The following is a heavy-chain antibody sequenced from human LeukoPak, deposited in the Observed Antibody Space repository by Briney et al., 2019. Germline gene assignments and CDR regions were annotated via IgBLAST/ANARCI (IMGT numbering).Heavy chain of an antibody. CDR1: GGSVSSGNW. CDR3: ARSGGGDYTILTGFPPFDY. V-gene: IGHV4-4*02. J-gene: IGHJ4*02. CDR2: VFHSGST. D-gene: IGHD3-9*01. Sequence: SGTLSLTCAVSGGSVSSGNWWSWVRQSPGKGLEWIGEVFHSGSTNYNPSLKSRVSISVDNSKNQFSLRLSSVTAADTALYYCARSGGGDYTILTGFPPFDYWGQGAQATVSS.